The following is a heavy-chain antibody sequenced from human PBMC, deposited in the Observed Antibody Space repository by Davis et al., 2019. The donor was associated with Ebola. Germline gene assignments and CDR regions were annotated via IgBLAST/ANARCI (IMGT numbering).Heavy chain of an antibody. Sequence: PSETLSLTCTVSGGSISSSLYFWAWMRQPPGMTLEWIGSIFYSGNTYYNPSLKSRVTISVDTSKNQFSLKLNPVTAADTAVYYCARLVSADGCFDYWGQGTLTTVSS. CDR1: GGSISSSLYF. J-gene: IGHJ4*02. V-gene: IGHV4-39*01. CDR2: IFYSGNT. CDR3: ARLVSADGCFDY. D-gene: IGHD5/OR15-5a*01.